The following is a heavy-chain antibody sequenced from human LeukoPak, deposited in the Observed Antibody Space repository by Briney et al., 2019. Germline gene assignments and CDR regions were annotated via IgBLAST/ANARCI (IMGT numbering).Heavy chain of an antibody. D-gene: IGHD3-22*01. J-gene: IGHJ4*02. Sequence: GGSLRLSCSASGFTFSSYSMHWVRQAPGKGLEYVSAVSTTGGSTYYTDSVKGRFTTSRDNSKNTLYLQMRSLRAEDTAIYYCVRIGGAYYDYWGQGTLVTVSS. CDR2: VSTTGGST. CDR3: VRIGGAYYDY. CDR1: GFTFSSYS. V-gene: IGHV3-64D*09.